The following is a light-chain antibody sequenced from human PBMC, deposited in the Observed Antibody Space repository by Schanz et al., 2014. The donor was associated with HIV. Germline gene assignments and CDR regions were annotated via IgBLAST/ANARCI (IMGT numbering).Light chain of an antibody. CDR1: NSNIGNNY. V-gene: IGLV1-51*01. CDR3: GTWDSGLSSGSVI. Sequence: QSVLTQPPSVSAAPGQKVTISCSGSNSNIGNNYVSWYQQFPGTAPKLLIYDNNKRPSGIPDRFSGSKSGTSATLGITGLQTGDEADYYCGTWDSGLSSGSVIFGGGTKLTVL. CDR2: DNN. J-gene: IGLJ2*01.